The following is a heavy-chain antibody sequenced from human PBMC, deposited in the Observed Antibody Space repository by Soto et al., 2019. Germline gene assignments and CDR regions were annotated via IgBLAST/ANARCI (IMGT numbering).Heavy chain of an antibody. D-gene: IGHD1-1*01. CDR1: GGSISSSNL. Sequence: SETLSLTCAVSGGSISSSNLWSWVRQPPGKGLEWIGEIYHSGSTNYNPSLKSRVTISVDKSKNQFSLKLSSVTAEDTAVYYCVKERLARGFDYWGQGTLVTVSS. CDR3: VKERLARGFDY. J-gene: IGHJ4*02. V-gene: IGHV4-4*02. CDR2: IYHSGST.